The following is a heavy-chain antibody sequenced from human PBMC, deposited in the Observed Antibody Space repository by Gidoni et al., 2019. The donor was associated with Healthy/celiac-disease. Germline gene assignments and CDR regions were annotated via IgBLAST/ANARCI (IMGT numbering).Heavy chain of an antibody. V-gene: IGHV4-39*01. CDR2: NYYSGST. J-gene: IGHJ4*02. Sequence: QLPLQESGPGLVTPSETLSLPRTFSGGSLISSSYSWGWLRHPPGKGLEWIGSNYYSGSTSYNPSLKSRVTISVDTSKNQFSLKLSSVTAADTAVYYCARRAGTLRYFDWFNWGQGTLVTVSS. CDR1: GGSLISSSYS. CDR3: ARRAGTLRYFDWFN. D-gene: IGHD3-9*01.